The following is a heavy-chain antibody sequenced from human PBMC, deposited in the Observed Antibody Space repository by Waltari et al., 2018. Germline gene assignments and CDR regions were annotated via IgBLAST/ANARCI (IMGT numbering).Heavy chain of an antibody. Sequence: EVQLVESGGGLVQPGGSLKLSCAASGFTFSGSAMHWVREASGKGLEWVGRIRSKANSYATAYAASVKGRFTISRDDSKNTAYLQMNSLKTEDTAVYYCTRPFSGYDYGSYGMDVWGQGTTVTVSS. V-gene: IGHV3-73*02. CDR3: TRPFSGYDYGSYGMDV. CDR2: IRSKANSYAT. J-gene: IGHJ6*02. CDR1: GFTFSGSA. D-gene: IGHD5-12*01.